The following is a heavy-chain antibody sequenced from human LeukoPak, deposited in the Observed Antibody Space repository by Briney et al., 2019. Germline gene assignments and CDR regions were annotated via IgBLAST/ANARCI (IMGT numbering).Heavy chain of an antibody. CDR1: GFAFSTYW. V-gene: IGHV3-74*01. D-gene: IGHD2-21*02. Sequence: PGGSLRLSCAASGFAFSTYWMHWVRQAPGKGLVRVSRIDSDGTRTTYADSVKGRFTISRDNAKNTLYLQMNSLRAEDTAVYYCARSPNCGGDCSWGQGTLVTVSS. CDR2: IDSDGTRT. CDR3: ARSPNCGGDCS. J-gene: IGHJ5*02.